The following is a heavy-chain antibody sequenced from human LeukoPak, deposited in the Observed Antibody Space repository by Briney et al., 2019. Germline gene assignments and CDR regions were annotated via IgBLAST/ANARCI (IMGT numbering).Heavy chain of an antibody. CDR3: TTGIAVAEVWYFDL. Sequence: GGSLRLSCAASGFTFSNAWMSWVRQAPGKGLEWVGRIKSKTDGGTTDYAAPVKGRFTISRDDSKNTLYLQMNSLKTEDTAVYYCTTGIAVAEVWYFDLWGRGTLVTVSS. CDR1: GFTFSNAW. D-gene: IGHD6-19*01. J-gene: IGHJ2*01. CDR2: IKSKTDGGTT. V-gene: IGHV3-15*01.